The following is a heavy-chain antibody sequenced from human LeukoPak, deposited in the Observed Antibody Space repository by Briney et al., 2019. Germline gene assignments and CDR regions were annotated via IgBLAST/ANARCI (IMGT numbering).Heavy chain of an antibody. Sequence: SQTLSLTCTVSGGSISSGSFYWSWIRQPAGKGLEWIGRIYTSGSTNYNPSLKSRVTISVDTSKNQFSLKLSSVTAADTAVYYCAKDLYYYDSSGYYLWGFDIWGQGTLVTVSS. CDR3: AKDLYYYDSSGYYLWGFDI. J-gene: IGHJ3*02. V-gene: IGHV4-61*02. CDR1: GGSISSGSFY. CDR2: IYTSGST. D-gene: IGHD3-22*01.